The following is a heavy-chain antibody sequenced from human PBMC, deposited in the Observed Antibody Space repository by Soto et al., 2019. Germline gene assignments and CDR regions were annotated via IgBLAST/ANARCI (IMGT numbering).Heavy chain of an antibody. CDR3: ARHSTGYYYSWFDP. V-gene: IGHV4-39*01. D-gene: IGHD3-22*01. Sequence: QLQLQESGPGLVKPSETLSLTCTVSGGSIDRSTYYWGWIRQPPGKGLEWIGSIFYNGNTFYNPSLKSRITISVDTSKNQFSLKLSSVTAADTAVYYCARHSTGYYYSWFDPWGQGTLVTVSS. CDR2: IFYNGNT. CDR1: GGSIDRSTYY. J-gene: IGHJ5*02.